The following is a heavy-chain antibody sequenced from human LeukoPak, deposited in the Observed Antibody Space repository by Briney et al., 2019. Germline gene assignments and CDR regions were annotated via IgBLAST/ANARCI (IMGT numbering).Heavy chain of an antibody. Sequence: GGSLRLSCAASGFTFPSYAMSWVRQAPGKGLNWVSAISDSGGSTYYADSVKGRFTISRDNSKNTLHLQMNSLRAEDTAVYYCAKRSDGYSGFDYWGQGTLVTLSS. D-gene: IGHD5-18*01. CDR3: AKRSDGYSGFDY. V-gene: IGHV3-23*01. J-gene: IGHJ4*02. CDR2: ISDSGGST. CDR1: GFTFPSYA.